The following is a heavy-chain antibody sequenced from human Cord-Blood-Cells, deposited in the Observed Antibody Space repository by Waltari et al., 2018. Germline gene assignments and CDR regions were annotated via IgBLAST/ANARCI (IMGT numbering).Heavy chain of an antibody. J-gene: IGHJ4*02. V-gene: IGHV3-53*02. D-gene: IGHD6-6*01. Sequence: EVQLVETGGGLIQPGGSLRRSCAASGFTVSSNYMSWVRQAPGKGLEWVSVIYSGGSTYYADSVKGRFTISRDNSKNTLYLQMNSLRAEDTAVYYCARLAVLYSSSSTPFDYWGQGTLVTVSS. CDR3: ARLAVLYSSSSTPFDY. CDR2: IYSGGST. CDR1: GFTVSSNY.